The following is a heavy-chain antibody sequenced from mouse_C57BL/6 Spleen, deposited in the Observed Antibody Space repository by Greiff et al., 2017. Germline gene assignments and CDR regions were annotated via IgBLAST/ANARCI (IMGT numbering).Heavy chain of an antibody. D-gene: IGHD1-1*01. CDR2: IDPADGDT. J-gene: IGHJ3*01. CDR3: STPIYYGSSWFAY. Sequence: VQLQQSGAELVRPGASVKLSCTASGFNIKDYYMHWVKQRPEQGLEWIGRIDPADGDTEYAPKFQGKATMTADTSSNTAYLQLSSLTSEDTAVYYCSTPIYYGSSWFAYWGQGTLVTVSA. CDR1: GFNIKDYY. V-gene: IGHV14-1*01.